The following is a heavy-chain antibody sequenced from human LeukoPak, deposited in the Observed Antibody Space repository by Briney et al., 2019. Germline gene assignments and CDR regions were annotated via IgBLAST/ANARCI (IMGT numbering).Heavy chain of an antibody. CDR2: IKQDGSEK. Sequence: GGSLRLSCAASGFTFSSYWMSWVRQAPGKGLEWVANIKQDGSEKYYVDSVKGRFTISRDNAKNSLYLQMNSQRAEDTAVYYCARVYSGWCLDAFDIWGQGTMVTVSS. D-gene: IGHD6-19*01. CDR3: ARVYSGWCLDAFDI. CDR1: GFTFSSYW. V-gene: IGHV3-7*01. J-gene: IGHJ3*02.